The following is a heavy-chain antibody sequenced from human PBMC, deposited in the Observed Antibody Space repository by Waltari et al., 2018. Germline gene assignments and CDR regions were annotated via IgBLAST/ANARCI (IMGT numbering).Heavy chain of an antibody. Sequence: QVQLVQSGAEVKKPGASVKVSCKASGYTFTSYGISWVRQAPGQGLEWMGWSSAYNGNTNYAQKLKGRVTMTTDTATSTAYMELRSLRSDDTAVYYCARVIRIGYQLPVGRMDVWGQGTTVTVSS. CDR1: GYTFTSYG. CDR3: ARVIRIGYQLPVGRMDV. V-gene: IGHV1-18*01. J-gene: IGHJ6*02. CDR2: SSAYNGNT. D-gene: IGHD2-2*01.